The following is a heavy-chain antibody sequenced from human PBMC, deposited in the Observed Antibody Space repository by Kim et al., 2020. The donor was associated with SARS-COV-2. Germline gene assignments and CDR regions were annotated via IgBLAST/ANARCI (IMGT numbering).Heavy chain of an antibody. CDR1: GFTFSSYS. CDR2: ISSSSSYI. Sequence: GGSLRLSCASSGFTFSSYSMNWVRQAPGKGLEWVSSISSSSSYIYYADSVKGRFTISRDNAKNSLYLQMNSLRAEDTAVYYCARDCWARPDYYYYYYMDVWGKGTTVTVSS. D-gene: IGHD6-6*01. V-gene: IGHV3-21*01. CDR3: ARDCWARPDYYYYYYMDV. J-gene: IGHJ6*03.